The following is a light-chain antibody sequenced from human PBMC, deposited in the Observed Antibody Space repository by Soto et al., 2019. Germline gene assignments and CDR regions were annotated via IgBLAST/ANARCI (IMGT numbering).Light chain of an antibody. CDR1: QIVSGKY. CDR2: SAS. CDR3: QQYSSLPRT. J-gene: IGKJ1*01. V-gene: IGKV3-20*01. Sequence: PGERATLSCGASQIVSGKYLAWYHQRPGQAPRVLIHSASSRATGIPDRFTGSGSGTDFTLTITRLEPEDFGVYYCQQYSSLPRTFGQGTKVEIK.